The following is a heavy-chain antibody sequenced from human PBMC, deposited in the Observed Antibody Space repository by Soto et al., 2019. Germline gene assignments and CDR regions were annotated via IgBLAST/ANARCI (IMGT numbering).Heavy chain of an antibody. J-gene: IGHJ6*03. CDR3: ARSAGDYRLLGGRYYYYMDV. D-gene: IGHD4-17*01. CDR2: IYYSGSN. Sequence: SETLSLTCTVSGGSISSYYWSWIRQPPGKGLEWIGYIYYSGSNNYNPSLKSRVTISVDTSKNQFSLKLSSVTAADTAVYYCARSAGDYRLLGGRYYYYMDVWGKGTTVTVSS. V-gene: IGHV4-59*08. CDR1: GGSISSYY.